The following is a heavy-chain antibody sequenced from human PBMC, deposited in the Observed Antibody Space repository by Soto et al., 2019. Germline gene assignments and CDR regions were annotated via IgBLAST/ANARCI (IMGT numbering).Heavy chain of an antibody. CDR2: IYYSGST. J-gene: IGHJ5*02. V-gene: IGHV4-61*01. Sequence: SETLSLTCTVSGGSVSSGSYYWSWIRQPPGKGLEWIGDIYYSGSTNYNPSLKSRVTISVDTSKNQFSLKLSSVTAADTAVYYCARDIVTTGVGWFDPWGQGTLVTVSS. CDR3: ARDIVTTGVGWFDP. CDR1: GGSVSSGSYY. D-gene: IGHD1-1*01.